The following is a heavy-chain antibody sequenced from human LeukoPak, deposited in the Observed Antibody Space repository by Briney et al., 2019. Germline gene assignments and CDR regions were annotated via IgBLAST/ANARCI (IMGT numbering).Heavy chain of an antibody. Sequence: ASVKLSCKASVSTFTGYYMHWVRQAPGQGLEWMGWINPNSGGTKYAQKFQGRVTMTRYTSISTAYMELSRLRSDDTDVYYCAREGSFDYWGQGTLGTVSS. J-gene: IGHJ4*02. CDR2: INPNSGGT. CDR1: VSTFTGYY. V-gene: IGHV1-2*02. CDR3: AREGSFDY.